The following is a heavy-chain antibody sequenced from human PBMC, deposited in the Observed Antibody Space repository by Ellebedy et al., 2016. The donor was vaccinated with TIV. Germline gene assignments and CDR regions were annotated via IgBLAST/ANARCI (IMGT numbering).Heavy chain of an antibody. V-gene: IGHV3-74*01. D-gene: IGHD4-17*01. J-gene: IGHJ4*02. Sequence: GGSLRLSXAASGFTFSSYWMHWVRQAPGKGLVWVSRINSDGRSTSYGDSVQGRFTISRDNAKNTLYLQMNSLRAEDTAMYYCARTLTTVPRDDFLDYWGQGTLVTVSS. CDR2: INSDGRST. CDR1: GFTFSSYW. CDR3: ARTLTTVPRDDFLDY.